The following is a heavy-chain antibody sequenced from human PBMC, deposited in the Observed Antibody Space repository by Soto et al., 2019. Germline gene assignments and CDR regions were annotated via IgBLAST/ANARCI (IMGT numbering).Heavy chain of an antibody. J-gene: IGHJ4*02. D-gene: IGHD1-26*01. CDR1: GYTFTGYY. V-gene: IGHV1-2*02. CDR3: ARVGSKEWELPADY. CDR2: INPNSGGT. Sequence: QVQLVQSGAEVKKPGAAVKVSCKASGYTFTGYYMHWVRQAPGQGLEWMGWINPNSGGTNYAQKFQGRVTLTRDASISTAYMELSRLRSDDTAVYYCARVGSKEWELPADYWGQGTLVTVSS.